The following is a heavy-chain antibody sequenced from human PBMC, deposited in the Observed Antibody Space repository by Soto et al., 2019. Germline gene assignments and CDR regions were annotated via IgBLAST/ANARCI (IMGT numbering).Heavy chain of an antibody. CDR3: ARIVNRGYSYGEELFDY. Sequence: SETLSLTCTVSGGSISSSSYYWGWIRQPPGKGLEWIGSIYYSGSTYYNPSLKSRVTISVDTSKNQFSLKLSSVTAADTAVYYCARIVNRGYSYGEELFDYWGQGTLVTVSS. V-gene: IGHV4-39*01. D-gene: IGHD5-18*01. CDR1: GGSISSSSYY. J-gene: IGHJ4*02. CDR2: IYYSGST.